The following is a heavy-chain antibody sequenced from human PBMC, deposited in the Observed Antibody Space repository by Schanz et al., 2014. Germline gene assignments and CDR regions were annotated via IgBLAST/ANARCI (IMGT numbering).Heavy chain of an antibody. CDR1: GYTFTTYY. CDR3: ALPTAGTWGYFHS. V-gene: IGHV1-8*02. D-gene: IGHD6-13*01. Sequence: QVQLVQSGAEVKKPGASVKVSCKASGYTFTTYYMHWVRQATGQGPEWMGWMNPDSGNTDYAQQFQGRVTMTRNTSISTAYMVVTSLRSEDTAVYYCALPTAGTWGYFHSWGQGTLVTVSS. CDR2: MNPDSGNT. J-gene: IGHJ4*02.